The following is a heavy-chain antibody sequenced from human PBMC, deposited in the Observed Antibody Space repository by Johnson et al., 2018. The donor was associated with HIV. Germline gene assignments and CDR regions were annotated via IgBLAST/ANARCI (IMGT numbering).Heavy chain of an antibody. V-gene: IGHV3-30-3*01. CDR2: ISYDGSNK. D-gene: IGHD4-11*01. J-gene: IGHJ3*02. CDR1: GFTFSDAW. Sequence: VQLVESGGDLVKPGGSLRLSCAASGFTFSDAWMNWVRQAPGKGLEWVAVISYDGSNKYYADSVKGRFTISRDNSKNTLYLQMNSLRAEDTAVYYCARDSRYNNYGGGSVGAFDIWGQGTMVTVSS. CDR3: ARDSRYNNYGGGSVGAFDI.